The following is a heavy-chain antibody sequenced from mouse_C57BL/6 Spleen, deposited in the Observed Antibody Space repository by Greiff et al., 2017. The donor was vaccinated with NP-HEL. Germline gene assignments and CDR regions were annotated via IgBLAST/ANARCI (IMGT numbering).Heavy chain of an antibody. CDR2: IRNKANGYTT. D-gene: IGHD1-1*01. V-gene: IGHV7-3*01. J-gene: IGHJ1*03. CDR1: GFTFTDYY. CDR3: ARYHYGSSSYWYFDV. Sequence: DVKLVESGGGLVQPGGSLSLSCAASGFTFTDYYMSWVRQPPGKAHEWLGFIRNKANGYTTEYSASVKGRFTISRDNSQSILYLQMNALRAEDSATYYCARYHYGSSSYWYFDVWGTGTTVTVSS.